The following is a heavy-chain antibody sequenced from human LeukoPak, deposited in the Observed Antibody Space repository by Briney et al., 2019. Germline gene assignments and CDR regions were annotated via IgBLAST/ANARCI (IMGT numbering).Heavy chain of an antibody. D-gene: IGHD4-17*01. CDR3: AREYRTTVTTNWFDL. Sequence: SETLSLTCTVSGGSVSSTEFYWGWIRQPPGKGLQWIGNIYYTGSTNYNPSLKSRVTMSVDTSNNQFSLKLSSVTAADTAVYYCAREYRTTVTTNWFDLWGQGTLVTVSS. CDR1: GGSVSSTEFY. CDR2: IYYTGST. V-gene: IGHV4-39*07. J-gene: IGHJ5*02.